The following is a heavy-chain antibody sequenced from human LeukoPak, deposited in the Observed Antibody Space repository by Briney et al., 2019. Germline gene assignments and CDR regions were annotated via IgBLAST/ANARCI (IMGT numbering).Heavy chain of an antibody. CDR1: GGSLSSYY. CDR3: ARSRSYFDY. D-gene: IGHD6-13*01. CDR2: IYYSGST. V-gene: IGHV4-59*01. J-gene: IGHJ4*02. Sequence: SETLSLTCTVSGGSLSSYYWSWIRQPPGKGLEWIGYIYYSGSTNYNPSLKSRVTISVDTSKNQFSLKLSSVTAADTALYYCARSRSYFDYWGQGTLVTVSS.